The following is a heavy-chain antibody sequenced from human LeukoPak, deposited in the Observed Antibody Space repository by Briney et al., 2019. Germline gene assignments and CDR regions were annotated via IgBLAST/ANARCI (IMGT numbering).Heavy chain of an antibody. CDR2: MNPKSGNT. CDR3: VIVPLFRVLVGCYFDS. J-gene: IGHJ4*02. CDR1: ENNPDRRV. V-gene: IGHV1-8*01. Sequence: ASVTVFCKDYENNPDRRVINWERQAVPEAIEENGWMNPKSGNTDHAQKFQGRITMSRNTSISVAYLELSSLKSEDTAVYLCVIVPLFRVLVGCYFDSWGQGTLVTVSS. D-gene: IGHD2-8*01.